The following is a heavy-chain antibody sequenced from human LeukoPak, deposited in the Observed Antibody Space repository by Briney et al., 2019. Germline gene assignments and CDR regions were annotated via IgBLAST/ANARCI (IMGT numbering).Heavy chain of an antibody. CDR3: ARGPYYDFWSGYPFFDY. CDR2: IYTSGST. CDR1: GGSISSGNYY. V-gene: IGHV4-61*02. D-gene: IGHD3-3*01. J-gene: IGHJ4*02. Sequence: SETLSLTCTVSGGSISSGNYYWSWIRQPAGKGLESIGRIYTSGSTNYNPSLKSRVTMSVDTSKNQFSLKLSSVTAADTAVYYCARGPYYDFWSGYPFFDYWGQGTLVTVSS.